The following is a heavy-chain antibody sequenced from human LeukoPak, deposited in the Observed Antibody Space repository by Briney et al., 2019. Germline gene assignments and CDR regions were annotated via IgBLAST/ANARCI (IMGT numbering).Heavy chain of an antibody. J-gene: IGHJ5*02. CDR2: IYYSGSA. CDR1: GGSISSSSSY. Sequence: SETLSLTCTVSGGSISSSSSYWGWIRQPPGKGLEWIGSIYYSGSAYYNPSLMSRVTISVDTSKNQFSLKLSSVTAADTAVYYCARVVRGSPSVFGWFDPWGQGTLVTVSS. V-gene: IGHV4-39*07. CDR3: ARVVRGSPSVFGWFDP. D-gene: IGHD6-6*01.